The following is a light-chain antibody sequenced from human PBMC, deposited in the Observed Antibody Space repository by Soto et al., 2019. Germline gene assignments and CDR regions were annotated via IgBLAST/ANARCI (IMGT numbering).Light chain of an antibody. J-gene: IGKJ1*01. CDR1: QSISSNY. V-gene: IGKV3-20*01. CDR3: QQYGSSPRT. Sequence: DILLTQSQGTLSFSPGERATLSCSASQSISSNYLAWYKQKPGQPPSLLSYGASSKATGIPDRFSGSGYGTDFTLTISRLETEDFAVYYCQQYGSSPRTFGQGTKVDIK. CDR2: GAS.